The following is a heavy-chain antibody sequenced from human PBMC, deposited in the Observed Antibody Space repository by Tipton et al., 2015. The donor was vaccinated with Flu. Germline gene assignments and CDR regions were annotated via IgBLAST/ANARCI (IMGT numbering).Heavy chain of an antibody. D-gene: IGHD7-27*01. V-gene: IGHV3-48*03. CDR2: ISSSGNTI. Sequence: SLRLSCAASGFTFSSYEMNWVRQAPGKGLEWLSYISSSGNTISYADSVRGRFTISRDNTKKSLYLQLNSLRAEDTANYYCATLTGDDYWGQGDLVTVSS. J-gene: IGHJ4*02. CDR3: ATLTGDDY. CDR1: GFTFSSYE.